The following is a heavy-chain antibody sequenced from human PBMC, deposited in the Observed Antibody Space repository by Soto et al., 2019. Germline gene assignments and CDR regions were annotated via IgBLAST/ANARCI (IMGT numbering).Heavy chain of an antibody. V-gene: IGHV1-69*13. CDR2: IIPIFGTA. D-gene: IGHD6-6*01. Sequence: SVKVSCKASGGTFSSYAISWVRQAPGQGLEWMGGIIPIFGTANYAQKFQGRVTITADESTSTAYMELSSLRSEDTAVYYCAREGRHIAARPWPYYYYGMDVWGQGTTVTVSS. CDR3: AREGRHIAARPWPYYYYGMDV. J-gene: IGHJ6*02. CDR1: GGTFSSYA.